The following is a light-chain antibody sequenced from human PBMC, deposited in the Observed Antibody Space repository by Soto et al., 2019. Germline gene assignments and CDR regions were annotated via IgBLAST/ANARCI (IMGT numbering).Light chain of an antibody. Sequence: QSALTQPGSVSGSPGQSVAISCTGTSSDVGRFDYVSWYQHHPGKAPKLMIFDVTKRPSGVPDRFSGSKSGNTATLTISGLQADDEANYYCSSSAAMHLVFGGGTKLTVL. CDR1: SSDVGRFDY. V-gene: IGLV2-11*01. CDR2: DVT. CDR3: SSSAAMHLV. J-gene: IGLJ2*01.